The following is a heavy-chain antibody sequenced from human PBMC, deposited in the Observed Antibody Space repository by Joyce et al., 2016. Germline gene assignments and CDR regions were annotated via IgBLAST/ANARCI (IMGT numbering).Heavy chain of an antibody. Sequence: QVQLQQWGAGLLKPSETLSLTCAVSGGPFRGFFWTWGRQPPGKGLEWIGEINNSGVTNYNPSLKTRVTFSVDTSKNQFSLKLTSLSAADTAVYYCARSQWLAPLMYWGQGTPVTVSS. V-gene: IGHV4-34*01. D-gene: IGHD6-19*01. CDR3: ARSQWLAPLMY. CDR2: INNSGVT. CDR1: GGPFRGFF. J-gene: IGHJ4*02.